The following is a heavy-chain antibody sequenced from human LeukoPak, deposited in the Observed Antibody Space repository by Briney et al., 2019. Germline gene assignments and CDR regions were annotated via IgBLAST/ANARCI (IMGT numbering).Heavy chain of an antibody. CDR1: GFTFSSYS. CDR2: ISSSSSTI. Sequence: PGGSLRLSCAASGFTFSSYSMNWVRQAPGKGLEWVSYISSSSSTIYYADSVKGRFTISRDNAKNSLYLQMNSLRAEDTAVYYCARDLAAAGTTRFDYWGQGTLVTVSS. D-gene: IGHD6-13*01. J-gene: IGHJ4*02. CDR3: ARDLAAAGTTRFDY. V-gene: IGHV3-48*04.